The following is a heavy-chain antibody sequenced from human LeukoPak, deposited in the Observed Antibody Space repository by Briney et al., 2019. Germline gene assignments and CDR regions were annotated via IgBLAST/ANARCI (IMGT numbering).Heavy chain of an antibody. CDR3: TRENPDWFDS. V-gene: IGHV3-48*03. Sequence: GGSLRLSCAASGFTFKTFEMNWVRQAPGKGLEWIPYIHSGGSTIHYADSVRGRFTISRDNARNSLYLQMDSLRVEDTAVYYCTRENPDWFDSWGQGTLVTVSS. J-gene: IGHJ5*01. CDR1: GFTFKTFE. CDR2: IHSGGSTI.